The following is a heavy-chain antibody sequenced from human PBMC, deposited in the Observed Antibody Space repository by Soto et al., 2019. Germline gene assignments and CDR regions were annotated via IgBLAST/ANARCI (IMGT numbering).Heavy chain of an antibody. CDR3: AKGGFTVTSVYFFDY. CDR2: ISGSGGSA. CDR1: GFTFSNYI. D-gene: IGHD4-17*01. J-gene: IGHJ4*02. V-gene: IGHV3-23*01. Sequence: EVQLLESGGGLVQTGGSVRLSCAASGFTFSNYIMNWVRQAPGKGLEWVTAISGSGGSAYHADSVKGRFTIFRDNSKNTLFLQMDSLRAEDTAVYYCAKGGFTVTSVYFFDYWGQGTLVTVSS.